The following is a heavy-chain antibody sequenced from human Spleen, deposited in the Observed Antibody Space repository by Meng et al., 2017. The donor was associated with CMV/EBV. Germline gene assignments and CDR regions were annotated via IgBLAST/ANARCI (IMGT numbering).Heavy chain of an antibody. CDR2: IYWDDDK. Sequence: QITLKESGPTVMKPTQTLTLTCTFSGFSLSTHGVGVGWIRQPPGKALEWLALIYWDDDKRYSPSLKTRVTIIKDTYKNQVVLTMTNMDPVDTATYYCARDSLLSAYRGFDSWGHGTLVTVSS. CDR3: ARDSLLSAYRGFDS. V-gene: IGHV2-5*02. J-gene: IGHJ5*01. CDR1: GFSLSTHGVG. D-gene: IGHD2-15*01.